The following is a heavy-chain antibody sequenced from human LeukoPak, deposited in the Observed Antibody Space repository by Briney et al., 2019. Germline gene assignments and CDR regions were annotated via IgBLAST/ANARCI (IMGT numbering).Heavy chain of an antibody. CDR2: ISGSGGST. V-gene: IGHV3-23*01. CDR1: GFTFSSYA. J-gene: IGHJ4*02. CDR3: AKVSNPLAAAAAYYFDY. D-gene: IGHD6-13*01. Sequence: GGSLRLSCAASGFTFSSYAMSWVRQAPGKGLEWVSAISGSGGSTYYADSVKGRFTISRDNSKNTLYLQMNSLRAEDTAVYYCAKVSNPLAAAAAYYFDYWGQGTLVTVSS.